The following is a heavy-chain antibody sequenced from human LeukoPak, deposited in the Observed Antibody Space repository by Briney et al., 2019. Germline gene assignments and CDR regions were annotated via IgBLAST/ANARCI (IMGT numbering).Heavy chain of an antibody. CDR1: GFTFSDYY. CDR2: ISSSGSTI. D-gene: IGHD6-13*01. CDR3: ARDRPLVGSWLHGNFDY. Sequence: GGSLRLSCAASGFTFSDYYMSWIRQAPGKGLEWVSYISSSGSTIYYADSVKGRFTISRDNAKNSLYLQMNSLRAEDTAVYYCARDRPLVGSWLHGNFDYWGQGTLVTVSS. J-gene: IGHJ4*02. V-gene: IGHV3-11*01.